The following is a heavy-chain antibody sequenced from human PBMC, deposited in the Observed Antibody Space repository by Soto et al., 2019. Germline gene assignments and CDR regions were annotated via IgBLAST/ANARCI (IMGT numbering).Heavy chain of an antibody. CDR1: GAIVTSGENY. Sequence: SETLSLTCSVSGAIVTSGENYWSWFRQPPGKGLEWLGYIYDSGVTSYTPTLKSRGTLSLDRPNNQVSLKLRSVTAADTAVYFCVRDLAHGYTCNVCGQGTLVTVSS. J-gene: IGHJ3*01. CDR3: VRDLAHGYTCNV. CDR2: IYDSGVT. V-gene: IGHV4-30-4*08. D-gene: IGHD5-18*01.